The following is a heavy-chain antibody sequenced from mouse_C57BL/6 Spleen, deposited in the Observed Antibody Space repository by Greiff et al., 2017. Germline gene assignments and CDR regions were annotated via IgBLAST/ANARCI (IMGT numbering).Heavy chain of an antibody. Sequence: EVNVVESGGGLVKPGGSLKLSCAASGFTFSDYGMHWVRQAPEKGLEWVAYISSGSSTIYYADTVKGRFTISRDNAKNTLFLQMTSLRSEDTAMCYCARTGGNSFDYWGQGTTLTVSS. V-gene: IGHV5-17*01. CDR2: ISSGSSTI. CDR1: GFTFSDYG. CDR3: ARTGGNSFDY. J-gene: IGHJ2*01.